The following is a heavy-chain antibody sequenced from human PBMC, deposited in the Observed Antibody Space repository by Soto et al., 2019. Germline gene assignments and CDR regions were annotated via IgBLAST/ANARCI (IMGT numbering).Heavy chain of an antibody. Sequence: QVQLVQSGAEVTKPGASVKVSCKASGYTFTSYNIHWVRRAPGQGLEWMGRINPSSGGTSYAQKFQGRVSMTMDTSTSTVYMELSSLRSEDTAVYYCARDIAADGRGRWFDPWGQGSLVTVSS. CDR3: ARDIAADGRGRWFDP. D-gene: IGHD6-13*01. V-gene: IGHV1-46*01. CDR1: GYTFTSYN. CDR2: INPSSGGT. J-gene: IGHJ5*02.